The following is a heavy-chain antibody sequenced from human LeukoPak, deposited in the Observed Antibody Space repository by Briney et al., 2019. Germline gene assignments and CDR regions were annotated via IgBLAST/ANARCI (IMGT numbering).Heavy chain of an antibody. CDR3: SWDSGYDYYYYGMDV. V-gene: IGHV1-18*01. CDR2: ISAYNGNT. J-gene: IGHJ6*02. D-gene: IGHD5-12*01. CDR1: GYTFTSYG. Sequence: ASVKVSCKASGYTFTSYGISWVRQAPGQGLEWMGWISAYNGNTNYAQKLQGRVTMTTDTSTSTAYMELRSLRSDDTAVYYCSWDSGYDYYYYGMDVWGQGTTVTVSS.